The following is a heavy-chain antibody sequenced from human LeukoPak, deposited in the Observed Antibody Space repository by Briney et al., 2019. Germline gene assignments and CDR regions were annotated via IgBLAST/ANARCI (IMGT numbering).Heavy chain of an antibody. D-gene: IGHD6-13*01. CDR1: GYTFTSYG. CDR2: ISADNGNT. CDR3: ARLSGYGGSWSLLPPDC. Sequence: ASVKVSCKASGYTFTSYGINWVRQAPGEGLEWMGWISADNGNTNYAQKFQGRVTMTTDTSTSTAYTELRSLRSDDTAVYYCARLSGYGGSWSLLPPDCWGQGTLVTVSS. V-gene: IGHV1-18*01. J-gene: IGHJ4*02.